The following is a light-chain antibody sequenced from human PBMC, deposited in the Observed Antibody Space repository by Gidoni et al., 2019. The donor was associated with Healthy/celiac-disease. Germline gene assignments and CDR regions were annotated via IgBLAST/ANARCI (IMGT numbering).Light chain of an antibody. CDR1: QSVSSY. CDR3: QQRTNWPPVYT. CDR2: DAS. J-gene: IGKJ2*01. V-gene: IGKV3-11*01. Sequence: EIVLIQSPATLSLSPGERATLSCRASQSVSSYLAWYQQKPGQAPRLLMYDASNRATGIPARFSGSGSGTDFTLTISSLEPDDVAVYYCQQRTNWPPVYTFGQGTKLEIK.